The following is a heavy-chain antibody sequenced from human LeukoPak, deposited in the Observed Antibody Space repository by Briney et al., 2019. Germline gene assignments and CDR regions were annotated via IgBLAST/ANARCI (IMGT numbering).Heavy chain of an antibody. Sequence: ASVKVSCKASGYTFTGYYMHWVGQAPGQGREWMGWINPNSGGTNYAQKFQGRVTMPRDTSISTAYMELSSLRSDDTAVYYCARVKGSYEAVTGWGQGTLVTVSS. J-gene: IGHJ4*02. CDR2: INPNSGGT. V-gene: IGHV1-2*02. CDR3: ARVKGSYEAVTG. D-gene: IGHD5-18*01. CDR1: GYTFTGYY.